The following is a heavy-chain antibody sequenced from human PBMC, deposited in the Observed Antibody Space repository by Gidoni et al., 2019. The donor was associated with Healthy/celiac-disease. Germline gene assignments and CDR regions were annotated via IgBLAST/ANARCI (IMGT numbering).Heavy chain of an antibody. CDR2: ISGSGGST. D-gene: IGHD3-22*01. CDR1: GFTFSSYA. V-gene: IGHV3-23*01. Sequence: EVQLLASGGGLVQPGGSLRLSWAASGFTFSSYAMSWVRPAPGKGLEWVSAISGSGGSTYYADSVKGRFTISRDNSKNTLYLQMNSLRAEDTAVYYCAKARYYYDSSADWFDPWGQGTLVTVSS. CDR3: AKARYYYDSSADWFDP. J-gene: IGHJ5*02.